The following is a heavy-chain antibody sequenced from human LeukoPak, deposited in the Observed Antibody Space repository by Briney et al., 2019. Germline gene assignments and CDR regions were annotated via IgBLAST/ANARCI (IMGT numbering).Heavy chain of an antibody. CDR1: GFTFSSHS. J-gene: IGHJ3*02. CDR2: ISSSSSYI. CDR3: ARDRGMLAAAFDI. Sequence: PGGSLRLSCAASGFTFSSHSMNWVRQAPGKGLEWVSSISSSSSYIYFADSVKGRFTISRDNAKNSLYLQMNSLRAEDTAVYYCARDRGMLAAAFDIWGQGTMVTVSS. D-gene: IGHD6-13*01. V-gene: IGHV3-21*01.